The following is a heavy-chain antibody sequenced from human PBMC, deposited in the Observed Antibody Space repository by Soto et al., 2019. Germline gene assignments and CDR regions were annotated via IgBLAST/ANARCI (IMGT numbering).Heavy chain of an antibody. CDR2: IIPIFGTA. J-gene: IGHJ4*02. CDR1: GGTFSSYA. Sequence: QVQLVQSGAEVKKPGSSVKVSCKASGGTFSSYAISWVRQAPGQGLEWMGGIIPIFGTANYAQKFQGRVTSTADESTSTAYTELSSLRSEDTAVYYCARDGGVYDYSPFDYWGQGTLVTVSS. V-gene: IGHV1-69*12. CDR3: ARDGGVYDYSPFDY. D-gene: IGHD4-4*01.